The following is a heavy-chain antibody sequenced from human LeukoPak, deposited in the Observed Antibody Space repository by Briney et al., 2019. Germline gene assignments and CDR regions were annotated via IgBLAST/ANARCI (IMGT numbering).Heavy chain of an antibody. Sequence: PGGSLRLSCAASGFTFSSYWMHWVRQAPGKGLVWVSRINSDGSSTSYADSVKGRFTISRDNAKNTLYLQMNSLRAEDTAVYYCARDHRLRFLEWPGLDYWGQGTLVTVSS. CDR3: ARDHRLRFLEWPGLDY. J-gene: IGHJ4*02. D-gene: IGHD3-3*01. CDR2: INSDGSST. CDR1: GFTFSSYW. V-gene: IGHV3-74*01.